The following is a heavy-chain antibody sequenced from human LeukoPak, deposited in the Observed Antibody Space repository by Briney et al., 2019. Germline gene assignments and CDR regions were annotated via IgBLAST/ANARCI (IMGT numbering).Heavy chain of an antibody. J-gene: IGHJ4*02. CDR2: FNREDAAP. CDR1: GYSVTELS. V-gene: IGHV1-24*01. CDR3: AGSGTVQLERRGVVVFDY. Sequence: GASVTVSCKVSGYSVTELSMHWVRQAPGLGLEWMGGFNREDAAPIYAQQFQGRVTMTEDTSTDTAYMELSSLRSDGTAVYYCAGSGTVQLERRGVVVFDYWGQGTLVTVSS. D-gene: IGHD1-1*01.